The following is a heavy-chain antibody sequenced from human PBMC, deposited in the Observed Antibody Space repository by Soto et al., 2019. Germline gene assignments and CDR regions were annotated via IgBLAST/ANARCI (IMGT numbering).Heavy chain of an antibody. CDR3: ARDAAVGLFDY. Sequence: ASAKASSKASGYTFTSYGISWVRQAPGQGLEWMGWISAYNGNTNYAQKLQGRVTMTTDTSTSTAYMELRSLRSDDTAVYYCARDAAVGLFDYWGEGTLVTGYS. CDR1: GYTFTSYG. D-gene: IGHD1-26*01. J-gene: IGHJ4*02. CDR2: ISAYNGNT. V-gene: IGHV1-18*01.